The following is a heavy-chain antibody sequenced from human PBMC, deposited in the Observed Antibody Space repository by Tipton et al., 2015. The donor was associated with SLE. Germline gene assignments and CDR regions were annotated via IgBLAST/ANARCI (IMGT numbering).Heavy chain of an antibody. CDR3: AKAGGFLRTPPGYMDV. J-gene: IGHJ6*03. Sequence: SLRLSCAASGFTFSSYGMHWVRQAPGKGLEWVAVIWYDGSNKYYADSVKGRFTISRDNSKNTLYLQMNSLRAEDTAMYYCAKAGGFLRTPPGYMDVWGKGTTVTVSS. CDR2: IWYDGSNK. CDR1: GFTFSSYG. V-gene: IGHV3-30*18. D-gene: IGHD3-16*01.